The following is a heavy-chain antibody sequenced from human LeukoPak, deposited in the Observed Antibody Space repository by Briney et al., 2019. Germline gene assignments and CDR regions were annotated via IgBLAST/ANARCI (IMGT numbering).Heavy chain of an antibody. CDR2: IWYDGSNK. V-gene: IGHV3-33*01. CDR1: GFTFSSYG. J-gene: IGHJ3*02. Sequence: GGSLRLSCAASGFTFSSYGMHWVRQAPGKGLEWVAVIWYDGSNKYYADSVKGRFTISRDNSKNTLYLQMNSLRAEDTAVYYCARDVGYRYAQMFFDIWGQGTKVTVSS. D-gene: IGHD5-18*01. CDR3: ARDVGYRYAQMFFDI.